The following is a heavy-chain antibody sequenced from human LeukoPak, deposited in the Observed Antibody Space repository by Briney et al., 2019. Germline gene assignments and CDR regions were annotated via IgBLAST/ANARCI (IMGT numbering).Heavy chain of an antibody. D-gene: IGHD3-10*01. J-gene: IGHJ4*02. CDR3: ARAYGSGSYTLLFFDY. V-gene: IGHV1-46*01. Sequence: ASVNVSCKASGYTFTYYYLHWLRQAPAQGLEWMGIINPSGRSTSYAQKFQGRVTMTRDTSTSTGYMELRSLRSEDTAVYYCARAYGSGSYTLLFFDYWGQGTLVTVSS. CDR1: GYTFTYYY. CDR2: INPSGRST.